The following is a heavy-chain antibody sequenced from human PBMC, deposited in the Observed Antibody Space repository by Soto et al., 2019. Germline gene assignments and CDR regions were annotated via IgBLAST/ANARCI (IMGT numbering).Heavy chain of an antibody. J-gene: IGHJ4*02. CDR1: GFIFEDYA. D-gene: IGHD2-2*01. Sequence: EVQLVESGGGLVQPGRSLRLSCVASGFIFEDYAMHWVRQAPGQGLEWVSSIRWSSGGIDYADSVKGRFTISRDNAKKSRYLQMNSLKPDDTALYYCAKDASYAIDYWGQGTLVTVSS. CDR2: IRWSSGGI. V-gene: IGHV3-9*01. CDR3: AKDASYAIDY.